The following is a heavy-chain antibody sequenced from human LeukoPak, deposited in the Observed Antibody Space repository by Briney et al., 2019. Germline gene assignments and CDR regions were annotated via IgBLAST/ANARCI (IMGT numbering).Heavy chain of an antibody. D-gene: IGHD6-6*01. J-gene: IGHJ5*02. CDR2: ISSSGSTI. Sequence: PGGSLRLSCAASGFTFSSYEMNWVRQAPGKGLEWVSYISSSGSTIYYADSVKGRSTISRDNAKNSLYLQMNSLRAEDTAVYYCAREAIFEYSSSWGQGTLVTVSS. V-gene: IGHV3-48*03. CDR3: AREAIFEYSSS. CDR1: GFTFSSYE.